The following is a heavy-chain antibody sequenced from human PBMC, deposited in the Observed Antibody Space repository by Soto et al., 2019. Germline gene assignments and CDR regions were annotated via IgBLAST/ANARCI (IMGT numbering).Heavy chain of an antibody. CDR1: GYTFTSYG. D-gene: IGHD3-3*01. J-gene: IGHJ3*02. CDR2: ISAYNGNT. CDR3: ARDRGDYDFWSGSSDAFDI. Sequence: GASVKVCCKASGYTFTSYGISWVRQAPGQGLEWMGWISAYNGNTNYAQKLQGRVTMTTDTSTSTAYMELRSLRSDDTAVYYCARDRGDYDFWSGSSDAFDIWGQGTMVTVSS. V-gene: IGHV1-18*01.